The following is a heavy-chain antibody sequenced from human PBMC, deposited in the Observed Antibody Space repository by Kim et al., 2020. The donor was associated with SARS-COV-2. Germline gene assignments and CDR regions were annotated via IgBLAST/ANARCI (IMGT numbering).Heavy chain of an antibody. CDR1: GFTFSSYA. V-gene: IGHV3-23*01. CDR3: AKWGGSGSYYPYYYYGMDV. D-gene: IGHD3-10*01. Sequence: GGSLRLSCAASGFTFSSYAMSWVRQAPGKGLEWVSAISGSGGSTYYADSVKGRFTISRDNSKNTLYLQMNSLRAEDTAVYYCAKWGGSGSYYPYYYYGMDVWGQGTTVTVSS. J-gene: IGHJ6*02. CDR2: ISGSGGST.